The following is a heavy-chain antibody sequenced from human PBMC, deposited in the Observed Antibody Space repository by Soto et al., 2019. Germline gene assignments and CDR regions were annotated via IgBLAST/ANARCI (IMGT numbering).Heavy chain of an antibody. D-gene: IGHD3-10*01. CDR1: GFTFGSYA. CDR2: ISGTGDSS. J-gene: IGHJ4*02. CDR3: ANDNGNYGSGSFSH. V-gene: IGHV3-23*01. Sequence: EVQLLESGGGLVQPGGSLRLSCAASGFTFGSYAMSWVRQAPGKGLEWVSLISGTGDSSEYATSVKGRFTISRDYSKTTVFLQMNSLRAADTAVYFCANDNGNYGSGSFSHWGQGTLVTVSS.